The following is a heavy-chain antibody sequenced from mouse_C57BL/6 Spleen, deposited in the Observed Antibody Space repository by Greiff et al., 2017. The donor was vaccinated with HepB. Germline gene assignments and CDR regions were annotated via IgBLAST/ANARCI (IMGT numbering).Heavy chain of an antibody. CDR1: GYAFSSYW. CDR3: ARKDPRGAWFAY. J-gene: IGHJ3*01. CDR2: IYPGDGDT. V-gene: IGHV1-80*01. Sequence: QVQLQQSGAELVKPGASVKISCKASGYAFSSYWMNWVKKRPGKGLEWIGQIYPGDGDTNYNGKFKGKATLTADKSSSTAYMQLSSLTSEDSAVYFCARKDPRGAWFAYWGQGTLVTVSA.